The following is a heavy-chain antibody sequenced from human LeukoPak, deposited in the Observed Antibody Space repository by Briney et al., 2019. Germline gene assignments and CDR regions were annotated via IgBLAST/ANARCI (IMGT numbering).Heavy chain of an antibody. D-gene: IGHD3-10*02. Sequence: GASVKVSCKASGYTFTSYSISWVRQAPGQGLEWMGWISGYNGNTNYAQNLQGRVTMTTDTSTSTAYMELRSLRFDDTAVYYCARGTYFYVGRTYYILSLEYWGQGTLVTVSS. V-gene: IGHV1-18*01. CDR3: ARGTYFYVGRTYYILSLEY. CDR2: ISGYNGNT. J-gene: IGHJ4*02. CDR1: GYTFTSYS.